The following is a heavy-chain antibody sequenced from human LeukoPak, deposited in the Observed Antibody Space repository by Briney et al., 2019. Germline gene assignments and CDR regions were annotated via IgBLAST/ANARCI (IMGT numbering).Heavy chain of an antibody. CDR3: AKDLGHSTVTDYYFDY. CDR2: IYHSGST. D-gene: IGHD4-17*01. V-gene: IGHV4-38-2*02. Sequence: SETLSLTCAVSGYSISSGYYGGWIRQLPGKGLEWIGSIYHSGSTYYNPSLKSRVTISVDTSKNQFSLKLSSVTAADTAVYYCAKDLGHSTVTDYYFDYWGQGTLVTVSS. J-gene: IGHJ4*02. CDR1: GYSISSGYY.